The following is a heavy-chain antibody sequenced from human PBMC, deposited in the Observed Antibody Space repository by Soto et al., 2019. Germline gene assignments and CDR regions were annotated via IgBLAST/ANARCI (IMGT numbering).Heavy chain of an antibody. CDR1: GYSFTTYW. Sequence: PGESLKISCKGSGYSFTTYWISWVRQMPGKGLEWMGRIDPSDSYSNYSPSFQGHVTISADKSISTAYLQWSSLKASDTAMYYCATYRQYYADYYYYGMDVWGQGTTVTVSS. CDR3: ATYRQYYADYYYYGMDV. J-gene: IGHJ6*02. CDR2: IDPSDSYS. V-gene: IGHV5-10-1*01. D-gene: IGHD3-16*01.